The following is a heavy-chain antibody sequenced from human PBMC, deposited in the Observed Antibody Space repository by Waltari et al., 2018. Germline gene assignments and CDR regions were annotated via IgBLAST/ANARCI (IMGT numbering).Heavy chain of an antibody. V-gene: IGHV3-33*01. J-gene: IGHJ6*02. CDR2: IWYDGSKK. D-gene: IGHD1-26*01. CDR1: GFSFTNYG. CDR3: ARDQYGESFYYAMNV. Sequence: QEKLVESGGGVVQSGRSLKLSCEASGFSFTNYGLHWVRQAPGQGLEWWAIIWYDGSKKYYADSVKGRFDISRDNSRNTLYLQMDSLRAEDTAVYFCARDQYGESFYYAMNVWGQGTAVTVSS.